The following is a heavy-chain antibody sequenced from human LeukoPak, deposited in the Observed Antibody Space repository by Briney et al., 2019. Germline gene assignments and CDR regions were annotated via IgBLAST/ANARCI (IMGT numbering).Heavy chain of an antibody. CDR3: ARDSYSSSWSSSFDY. CDR2: ISAYNGNT. CDR1: GYTFTSYG. D-gene: IGHD6-13*01. J-gene: IGHJ4*02. V-gene: IGHV1-18*01. Sequence: VASVKVSCTASGYTFTSYGISWVRQAPGQGLEWMGWISAYNGNTNYAQKLQGRVTMTTDTSTSTAYMELRSLRSDDTAVYYCARDSYSSSWSSSFDYWGQGTLVTVSS.